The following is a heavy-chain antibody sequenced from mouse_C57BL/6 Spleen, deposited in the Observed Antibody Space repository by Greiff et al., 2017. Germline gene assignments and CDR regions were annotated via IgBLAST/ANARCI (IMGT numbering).Heavy chain of an antibody. Sequence: EVKVEESGPGLVKPSQSLSLTCSVTGYSITSGYYWNWIRQFPGNKLEWMGYISYDGSNNYNPSLKNRISITRDTSKNQFFLKLNSVTTEDTATYYCAREGTGTCDYWGQGTTLTVSS. V-gene: IGHV3-6*01. CDR1: GYSITSGYY. CDR2: ISYDGSN. CDR3: AREGTGTCDY. D-gene: IGHD4-1*01. J-gene: IGHJ2*01.